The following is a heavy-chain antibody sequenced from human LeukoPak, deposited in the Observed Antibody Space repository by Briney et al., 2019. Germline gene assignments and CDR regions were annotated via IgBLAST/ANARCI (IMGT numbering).Heavy chain of an antibody. CDR3: AKGARAGKDTTGYSPFDS. Sequence: ASVKVSCKASGYTFIDYYVFWVRQAPGQGLEWMGWINPNNGDTNYAQRFQDRVIMSTDTSVTTAYVELSSLRSDDTAVYYCAKGARAGKDTTGYSPFDSWGQGTLVTVSS. CDR1: GYTFIDYY. J-gene: IGHJ4*02. D-gene: IGHD3-9*01. V-gene: IGHV1-2*02. CDR2: INPNNGDT.